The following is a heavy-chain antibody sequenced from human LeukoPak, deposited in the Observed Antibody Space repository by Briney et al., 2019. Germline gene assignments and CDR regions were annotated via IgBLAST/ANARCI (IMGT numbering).Heavy chain of an antibody. CDR1: GFTLSSYW. J-gene: IGHJ4*02. CDR3: ARARAYCSSTSCYTAYFDY. CDR2: IKQDGSEK. Sequence: GGALRLSCAASGFTLSSYWMSWVRQAPGEGGGWVAHIKQDGSEKYYVDSVKGRFTISRDNAKNSLYLQMNSLRAEDTAVYYCARARAYCSSTSCYTAYFDYWGQGTLVTVSS. D-gene: IGHD2-2*02. V-gene: IGHV3-7*01.